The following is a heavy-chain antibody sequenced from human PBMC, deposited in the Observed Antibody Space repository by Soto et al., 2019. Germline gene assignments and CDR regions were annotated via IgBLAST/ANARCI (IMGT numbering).Heavy chain of an antibody. CDR3: ARDHPGSSHFDY. CDR1: GDSISSYY. J-gene: IGHJ4*02. Sequence: SETLSLTCTVSGDSISSYYWSWIRQPPGKGLEWIGYIYYSGSTNYNPSLKSRVTISVDTSKNQFSLKLSSVTAADTAVYYCARDHPGSSHFDYWGQGTLVTVSS. CDR2: IYYSGST. V-gene: IGHV4-59*01. D-gene: IGHD3-10*01.